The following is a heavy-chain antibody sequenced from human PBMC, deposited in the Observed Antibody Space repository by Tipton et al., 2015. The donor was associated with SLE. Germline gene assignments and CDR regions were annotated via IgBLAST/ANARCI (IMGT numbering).Heavy chain of an antibody. J-gene: IGHJ3*02. CDR2: ISSSSYI. CDR3: ARERYCSGGSCFRTFDI. D-gene: IGHD2-15*01. CDR1: GFTFNTYS. V-gene: IGHV3-21*03. Sequence: SLRLSCAASGFTFNTYSMNWVRQAPGKGLEWVSSISSSSYIYYADSVKGRFTISRDNAKNSLYLQMNSLRAEDTAVYYCARERYCSGGSCFRTFDIWGQGTMVTVSS.